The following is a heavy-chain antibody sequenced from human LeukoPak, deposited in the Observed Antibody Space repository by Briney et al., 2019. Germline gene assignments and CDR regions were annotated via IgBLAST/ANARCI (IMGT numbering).Heavy chain of an antibody. CDR2: IYYSGST. J-gene: IGHJ4*02. CDR1: GGSISSYY. V-gene: IGHV4-59*08. D-gene: IGHD6-13*01. Sequence: SETLSLTCTVSGGSISSYYWSWIRQPPGKGLEWIGYIYYSGSTNYNPSLKSRVTISVDTSKNQFSLKLSPVTAADTAVYYCARHSAAAGIGYWGQGTLVTVSS. CDR3: ARHSAAAGIGY.